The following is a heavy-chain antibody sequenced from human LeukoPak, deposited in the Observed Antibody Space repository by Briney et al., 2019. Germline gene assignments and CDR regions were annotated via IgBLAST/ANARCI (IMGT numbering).Heavy chain of an antibody. J-gene: IGHJ4*02. D-gene: IGHD6-6*01. CDR1: GGTFTSYA. Sequence: ASVKVSCKASGGTFTSYAISMVRQAPGQGLELMEGIIPIFGTATYAQKFQGRVTITADELTRTAYMELGSLRSEDTAVYYWARGYSSSSGFDYWGQGTLVTVSS. V-gene: IGHV1-69*13. CDR3: ARGYSSSSGFDY. CDR2: IIPIFGTA.